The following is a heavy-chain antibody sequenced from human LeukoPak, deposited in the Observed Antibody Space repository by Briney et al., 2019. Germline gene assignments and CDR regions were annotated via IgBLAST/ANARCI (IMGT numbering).Heavy chain of an antibody. V-gene: IGHV1-18*01. J-gene: IGHJ4*02. Sequence: GASVKVSCKASGYTFTSYGISWVRQAPGQGLEWMGWISAYNGNTNYAQKLQGRVTTTTDTSTSTAYMEPRSLRSDNTAVYYCATVTVGKGVDYWGQGTLVTVSS. CDR3: ATVTVGKGVDY. CDR2: ISAYNGNT. CDR1: GYTFTSYG. D-gene: IGHD2-15*01.